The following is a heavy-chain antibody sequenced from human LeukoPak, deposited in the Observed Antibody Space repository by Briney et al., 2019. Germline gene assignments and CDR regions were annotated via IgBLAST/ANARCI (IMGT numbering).Heavy chain of an antibody. Sequence: SETLSLTCTVSGGSVSSGSYYWSWIRQPPGRGLEWIGYIYNSGSTNYNPSLKSRVTISVDTSKNQFSLKLSSVTAADTAVYYCARRNPYYYALDVWGQGTTVTVSS. V-gene: IGHV4-61*01. CDR2: IYNSGST. CDR1: GGSVSSGSYY. CDR3: ARRNPYYYALDV. J-gene: IGHJ6*02.